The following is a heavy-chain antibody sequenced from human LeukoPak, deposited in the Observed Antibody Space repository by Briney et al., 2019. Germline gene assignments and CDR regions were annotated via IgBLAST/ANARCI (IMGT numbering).Heavy chain of an antibody. V-gene: IGHV3-21*05. CDR2: ISSSSSYI. CDR1: GFTFSSYS. J-gene: IGHJ4*02. D-gene: IGHD3-3*01. CDR3: ARDGFLEWLRFDY. Sequence: PGGSLRLSCAASGFTFSSYSMNWVRQAPGKGLEWVSYISSSSSYIYYADSVKGRFTISRDNAKNSLYLQMNSLRAEDTAVYYCARDGFLEWLRFDYWGQGTLVTVSS.